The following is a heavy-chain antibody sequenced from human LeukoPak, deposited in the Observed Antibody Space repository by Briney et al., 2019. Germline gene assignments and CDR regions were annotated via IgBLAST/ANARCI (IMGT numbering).Heavy chain of an antibody. CDR1: GFTFSSYA. D-gene: IGHD3-10*01. CDR3: TKEVAVRGVNDY. CDR2: ISNDGSRK. V-gene: IGHV3-30*18. Sequence: GRSLRLSCAASGFTFSSYAIHWVRQAPGKGLEWVAVISNDGSRKFYADSVKGRFTVSRDNSKNTLDLQMNSLRVEDTAMYFCTKEVAVRGVNDYWGQGTLVTVSS. J-gene: IGHJ4*02.